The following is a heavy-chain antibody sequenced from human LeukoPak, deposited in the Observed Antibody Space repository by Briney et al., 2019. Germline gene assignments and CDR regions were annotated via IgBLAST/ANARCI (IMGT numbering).Heavy chain of an antibody. Sequence: GGSLRLSCAASGFTFSSYAMSWVRQAPGKGLEWVSAISGSGGSTYYADSVKGRFTISRNNSKNTLYLQMNSLRAEDTAVYYCAKTFGAAWFGEHMDVWGKGTTVLVS. CDR2: ISGSGGST. J-gene: IGHJ6*03. CDR1: GFTFSSYA. CDR3: AKTFGAAWFGEHMDV. D-gene: IGHD3-10*01. V-gene: IGHV3-23*01.